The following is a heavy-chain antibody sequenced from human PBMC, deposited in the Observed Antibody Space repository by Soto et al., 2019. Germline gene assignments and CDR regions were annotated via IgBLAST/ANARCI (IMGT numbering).Heavy chain of an antibody. V-gene: IGHV3-30-3*01. Sequence: GGSLRLSCAASGFTFSSYAMHWVRQAPGKGLEWVAVISYDGSNKYYADSVKGRFTISRDNSKNTLYLQMNSLRAEDTAVYYCAREGHYYYDSSGYYYDHDAFDIWGQGTLVTVS. CDR3: AREGHYYYDSSGYYYDHDAFDI. D-gene: IGHD3-22*01. J-gene: IGHJ3*02. CDR2: ISYDGSNK. CDR1: GFTFSSYA.